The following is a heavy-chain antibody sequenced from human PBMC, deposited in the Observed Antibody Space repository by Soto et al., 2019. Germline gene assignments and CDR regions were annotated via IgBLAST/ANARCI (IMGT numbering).Heavy chain of an antibody. J-gene: IGHJ6*02. CDR3: TRGWPLGEHGITIFPTRWDDYYGMDV. D-gene: IGHD3-9*01. V-gene: IGHV1-69*13. CDR2: IIPIFGTA. Sequence: SVKVSCKASGGTFSSYAISWVRQAPGQGLEWMGGIIPIFGTANYAQKFQGRVTITADESTSTAYMELSSLRSEDTAVYYCTRGWPLGEHGITIFPTRWDDYYGMDVWGQGTTVTVSS. CDR1: GGTFSSYA.